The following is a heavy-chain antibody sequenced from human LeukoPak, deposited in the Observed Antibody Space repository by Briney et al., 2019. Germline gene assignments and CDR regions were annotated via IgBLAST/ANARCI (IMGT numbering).Heavy chain of an antibody. CDR2: ISGSGGST. V-gene: IGHV3-23*01. D-gene: IGHD1-7*01. Sequence: PGGSQRLSCAASGFTFSSYAMSWVRQAPGKGLEWVSTISGSGGSTYYADSVKGRFTISRDNSKNTLYLQMNSLRAEDTAVYFCAKDRGGTLSGWGQGTLVTVSS. CDR3: AKDRGGTLSG. J-gene: IGHJ4*02. CDR1: GFTFSSYA.